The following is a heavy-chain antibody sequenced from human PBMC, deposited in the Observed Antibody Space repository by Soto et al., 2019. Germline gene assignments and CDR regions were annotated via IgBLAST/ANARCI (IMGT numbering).Heavy chain of an antibody. J-gene: IGHJ4*02. CDR1: GFTFSTYW. CDR3: VGGAGWELDY. Sequence: EAQLVESGGGLVQPGGSLRLSCAASGFTFSTYWMNWVRQAPGMGLEWLAIIRQDGTETHYVDSVKGPFTNSRDNTKNSLSLQLNNRSADDTAVYYCVGGAGWELDYWDQGTLVTVSS. CDR2: IRQDGTET. D-gene: IGHD1-26*01. V-gene: IGHV3-7*03.